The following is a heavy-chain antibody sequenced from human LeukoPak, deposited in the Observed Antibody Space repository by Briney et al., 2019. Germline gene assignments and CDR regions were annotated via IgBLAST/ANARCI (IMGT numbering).Heavy chain of an antibody. CDR1: GYTFTGYY. CDR3: ARGVTARGFYYYMDV. CDR2: INPNHGDT. D-gene: IGHD2-21*02. V-gene: IGHV1-2*02. J-gene: IGHJ6*03. Sequence: ASVKVSCKASGYTFTGYYMHWVRQAPGQGLEWMGWINPNHGDTNYAQKFQGRVTMTRDTSISTAYMDLSRLRSDDTAVYYCARGVTARGFYYYMDVWGKGTTVTISS.